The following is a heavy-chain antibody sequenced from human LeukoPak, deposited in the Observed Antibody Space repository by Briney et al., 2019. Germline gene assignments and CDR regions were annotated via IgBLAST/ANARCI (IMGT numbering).Heavy chain of an antibody. CDR2: INPNSGGT. Sequence: ASVKVSCKASGYTFTSYDINWVRQATGQGLEWMGWINPNSGGTNYAQKFQGRVTMTRDTSISTAYMELSRLRSDDTAVYYCAKAVVPVISQHYFDYWGQGTLVTVSS. D-gene: IGHD3-22*01. V-gene: IGHV1-2*02. J-gene: IGHJ4*02. CDR1: GYTFTSYD. CDR3: AKAVVPVISQHYFDY.